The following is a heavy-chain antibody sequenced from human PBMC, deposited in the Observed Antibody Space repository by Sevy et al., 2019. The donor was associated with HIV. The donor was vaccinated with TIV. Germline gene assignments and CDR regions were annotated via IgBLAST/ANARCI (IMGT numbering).Heavy chain of an antibody. CDR3: ARGGYSYGYSFDY. D-gene: IGHD5-18*01. V-gene: IGHV5-51*01. J-gene: IGHJ4*02. CDR2: IYLGDSDT. CDR1: GYSFTSYW. Sequence: GESLKISCKGSGYSFTSYWIGWVRQMPGKGLEWMGIIYLGDSDTRYSPSFQGQVTISADKSISTAYLQWSSLEASDTAMYYCARGGYSYGYSFDYWGQGTLVTVSS.